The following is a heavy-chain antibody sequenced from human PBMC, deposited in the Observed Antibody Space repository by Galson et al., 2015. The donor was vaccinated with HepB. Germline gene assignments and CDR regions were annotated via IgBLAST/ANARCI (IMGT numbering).Heavy chain of an antibody. CDR2: IYSGGAT. D-gene: IGHD2-15*01. Sequence: LRLSCAASGFTVSNTYMNWVRQAPGKGLEWVSVIYSGGATYYADSVKGRFTISGDNSKNTLYLHVNNLRAEDTAVYYCASPFCTGGSCYPLWYWGQGTLVTVSS. J-gene: IGHJ4*02. V-gene: IGHV3-53*01. CDR3: ASPFCTGGSCYPLWY. CDR1: GFTVSNTY.